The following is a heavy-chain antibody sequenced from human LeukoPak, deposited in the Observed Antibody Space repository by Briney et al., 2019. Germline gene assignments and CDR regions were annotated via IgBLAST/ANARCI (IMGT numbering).Heavy chain of an antibody. V-gene: IGHV4-4*02. J-gene: IGHJ5*02. Sequence: PSGTLSLTCTVSGGSVSSSNWWTWIRQTPGKGPEWIGEIFHTGHTNYNPSLKSRVTISVDKSSNHFSLNLNSVTAADTAVYYCARDGGLTIVRGVVDLWGQGTLVTVSS. D-gene: IGHD3-10*01. CDR3: ARDGGLTIVRGVVDL. CDR2: IFHTGHT. CDR1: GGSVSSSNW.